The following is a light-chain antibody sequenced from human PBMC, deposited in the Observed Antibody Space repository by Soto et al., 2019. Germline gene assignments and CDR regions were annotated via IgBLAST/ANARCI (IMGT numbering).Light chain of an antibody. CDR3: TSWDDSLDGFV. V-gene: IGLV1-44*01. Sequence: QSVLTQPPSASGAPGQRVTISCSGGTSSIGSNTVNWYQQLPGTAPKLLIFSNDERPSGVPDRFSGSKSGTSASLAISGLQSEDEADYYCTSWDDSLDGFVFGAGTKLTVL. CDR1: TSSIGSNT. J-gene: IGLJ1*01. CDR2: SND.